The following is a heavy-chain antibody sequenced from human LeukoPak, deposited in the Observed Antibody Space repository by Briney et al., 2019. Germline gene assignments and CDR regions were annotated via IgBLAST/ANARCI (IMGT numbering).Heavy chain of an antibody. J-gene: IGHJ5*02. Sequence: GGSLRLSCAASGFTFSTYWVTWVRQAPGKGLQWVAIIKQDGSQKYYGESAKGRFTISRDNAKSSVYLQMNSLSVEDTAVYFCALYSTSSGGIDPWGQGTLITVSS. CDR1: GFTFSTYW. CDR3: ALYSTSSGGIDP. V-gene: IGHV3-7*01. CDR2: IKQDGSQK. D-gene: IGHD6-6*01.